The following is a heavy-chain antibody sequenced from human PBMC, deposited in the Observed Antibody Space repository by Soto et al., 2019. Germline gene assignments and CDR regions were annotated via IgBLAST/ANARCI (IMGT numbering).Heavy chain of an antibody. CDR2: IYWDDDK. Sequence: QITLKESGPTLVKPTQTLTLTCTFSGFSLSTSGVGVGWIRQPPGKALEWLALIYWDDDKPYSPSLKSRLTITKDTSKNQVVLTMTNMDPVDTATYYCAHSRVPMVRGVIFDYWGQGTLVTVSS. J-gene: IGHJ4*02. V-gene: IGHV2-5*02. CDR3: AHSRVPMVRGVIFDY. CDR1: GFSLSTSGVG. D-gene: IGHD3-10*01.